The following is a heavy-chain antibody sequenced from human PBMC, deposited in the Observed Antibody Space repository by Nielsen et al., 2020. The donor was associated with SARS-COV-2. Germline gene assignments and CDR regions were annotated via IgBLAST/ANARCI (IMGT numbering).Heavy chain of an antibody. J-gene: IGHJ5*02. CDR2: IGTAGDT. D-gene: IGHD3-10*01. CDR1: GFTFSSYD. CDR3: ARDPIMVRGGFNWFDP. Sequence: GESLKISCAASGFTFSSYDMHWVRQATGKGLEWVSAIGTAGDTYYPGSVKGRFTISRENAKNSLYLQMNSLRAGDTAVYYCARDPIMVRGGFNWFDPWGQGTLVTVSS. V-gene: IGHV3-13*04.